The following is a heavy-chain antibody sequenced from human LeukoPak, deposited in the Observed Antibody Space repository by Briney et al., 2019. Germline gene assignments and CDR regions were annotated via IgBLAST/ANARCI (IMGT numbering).Heavy chain of an antibody. Sequence: GSLRLSCAASGFTFSSYGMHWVRQAPGKGLEWVAFIRYDGSNKYYADSVKGRFTISRDNSKNTLYLQMNSLRAEDTAVYYCAKDFSSGWYMGPFYYYYGMDVWGQGTTVTVSS. CDR2: IRYDGSNK. V-gene: IGHV3-30*02. CDR3: AKDFSSGWYMGPFYYYYGMDV. D-gene: IGHD6-19*01. J-gene: IGHJ6*02. CDR1: GFTFSSYG.